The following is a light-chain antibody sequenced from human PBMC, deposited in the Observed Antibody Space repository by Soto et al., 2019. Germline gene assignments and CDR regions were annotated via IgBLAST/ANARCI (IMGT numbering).Light chain of an antibody. V-gene: IGKV3-20*01. Sequence: EIVLTQSPGTLSLSPGEMATLSCRASQTVSNNYLAWYQQKPGQAPRLLISGASSRATGIPDSFNGSGSGTDSTLTITRLEPEDFAVYYCQQYGSSPSTFGQGTKV. CDR2: GAS. CDR1: QTVSNNY. J-gene: IGKJ1*01. CDR3: QQYGSSPST.